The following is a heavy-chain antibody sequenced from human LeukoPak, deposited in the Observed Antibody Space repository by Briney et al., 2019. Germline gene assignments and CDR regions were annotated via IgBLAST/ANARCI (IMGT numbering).Heavy chain of an antibody. CDR1: GFTFSSYA. Sequence: SGVSLRLSCAASGFTFSSYAMSWVRQAPGKGLEWVSAISGSGGSTYHADSVKGRFTISRDTSKSTLYLQMNSLRAEDTAVYYCAKDLWGAYYFDYWGQGTLVTVSS. J-gene: IGHJ4*02. CDR3: AKDLWGAYYFDY. D-gene: IGHD3-16*01. CDR2: ISGSGGST. V-gene: IGHV3-23*01.